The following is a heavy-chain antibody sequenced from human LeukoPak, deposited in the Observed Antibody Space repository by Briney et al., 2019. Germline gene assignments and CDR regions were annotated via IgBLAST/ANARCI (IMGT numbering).Heavy chain of an antibody. Sequence: GGSLKLSCAASGFTFSDYYMSWIRQAPGKGLEWVSYISSSGSTIYYADSVKGRFTISRDNAKNSLYLQMNSLRAEDTAVYYCARLRSSSFYYYYMDVWGKGTTVTVSS. CDR3: ARLRSSSFYYYYMDV. CDR1: GFTFSDYY. J-gene: IGHJ6*03. V-gene: IGHV3-11*01. CDR2: ISSSGSTI. D-gene: IGHD6-6*01.